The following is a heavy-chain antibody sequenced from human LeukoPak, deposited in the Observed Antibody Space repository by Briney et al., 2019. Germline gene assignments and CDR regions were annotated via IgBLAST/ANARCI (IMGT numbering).Heavy chain of an antibody. CDR3: ARDKNLPIPLDYGDYEEGYNWFDP. CDR1: VYSISSGYY. D-gene: IGHD4-17*01. Sequence: SETLSLTCTVSVYSISSGYYWGWIRQPPGKGLEWIGSIYHSGSTYYNPSLKSRVTISVDTSKNQFSLKLSSVTAADTAAYYCARDKNLPIPLDYGDYEEGYNWFDPWGQGTLVTVSS. V-gene: IGHV4-38-2*02. CDR2: IYHSGST. J-gene: IGHJ5*02.